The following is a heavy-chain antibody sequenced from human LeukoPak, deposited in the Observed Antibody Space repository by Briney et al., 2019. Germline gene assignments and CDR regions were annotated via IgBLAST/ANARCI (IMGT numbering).Heavy chain of an antibody. CDR1: GYTFTNYH. Sequence: ASVKVSCKASGYTFTNYHMHWVRQAPGQGLEWMGRIYPSSGGTNYAQKFQGRITLTTDTSINTAYMELSRLRFDDTAVYYCARVLYSSSWYEDYYFDFWGQGTLVTVSS. V-gene: IGHV1-2*06. D-gene: IGHD6-13*01. CDR2: IYPSSGGT. J-gene: IGHJ4*02. CDR3: ARVLYSSSWYEDYYFDF.